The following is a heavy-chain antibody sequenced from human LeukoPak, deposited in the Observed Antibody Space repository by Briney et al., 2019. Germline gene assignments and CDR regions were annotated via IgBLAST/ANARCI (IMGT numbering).Heavy chain of an antibody. CDR3: ARLLDYDSTYYYMDV. D-gene: IGHD4-17*01. CDR2: IYPGDSDT. V-gene: IGHV5-51*01. Sequence: GESLKISCETSGYNFLTFWIAWVRQMPGKGLEWMGVIYPGDSDTRYSPSFQRRVSISVDMPLNTAYLQWRSLRASDTAMYYCARLLDYDSTYYYMDVWGIGTSVIVS. J-gene: IGHJ6*03. CDR1: GYNFLTFW.